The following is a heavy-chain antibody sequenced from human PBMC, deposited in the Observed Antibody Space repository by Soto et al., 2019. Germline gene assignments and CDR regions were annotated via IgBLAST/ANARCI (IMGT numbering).Heavy chain of an antibody. CDR1: GDSISTSY. D-gene: IGHD3-22*01. V-gene: IGHV4-59*01. CDR3: ASTKRWLSFDS. Sequence: SETLSLTCTFSGDSISTSYWICIRRPPGKGLEWIGNIYYSGSTNYNPSLKSRVTISLDTSKNEFSLKLTSVTAADTAVYYCASTKRWLSFDSWGPGTLVTVS. J-gene: IGHJ4*02. CDR2: IYYSGST.